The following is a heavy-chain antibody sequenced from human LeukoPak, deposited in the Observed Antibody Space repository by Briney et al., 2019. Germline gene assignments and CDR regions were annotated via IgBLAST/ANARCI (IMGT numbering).Heavy chain of an antibody. D-gene: IGHD3-10*01. CDR1: GFTFNNYG. CDR2: ISSSGSII. J-gene: IGHJ6*03. CDR3: ARETYSYGYYYMDV. V-gene: IGHV3-48*04. Sequence: PGGSLRLSCAASGFTFNNYGMHWVRQAPGKGLEWVSHISSSGSIIYYADSVKGRFTISRDNAKNSLYLQMNSLRAEDTAVYYCARETYSYGYYYMDVWGKGTTVIVSS.